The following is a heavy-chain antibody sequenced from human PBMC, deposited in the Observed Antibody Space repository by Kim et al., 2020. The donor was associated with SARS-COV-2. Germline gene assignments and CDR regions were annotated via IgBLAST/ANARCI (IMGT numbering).Heavy chain of an antibody. CDR1: GGSLSGNY. V-gene: IGHV4-34*01. J-gene: IGHJ6*02. Sequence: SETLSLTCAVYGGSLSGNYWSWVRQPFGKGLEWIGEVDHTGSANYNPSLKSRVTILVDSSKNQFSLRLTSVGAADTAIYFCTREPRSPLATAHYYHGMDVWAQGTTITVSS. CDR3: TREPRSPLATAHYYHGMDV. CDR2: VDHTGSA.